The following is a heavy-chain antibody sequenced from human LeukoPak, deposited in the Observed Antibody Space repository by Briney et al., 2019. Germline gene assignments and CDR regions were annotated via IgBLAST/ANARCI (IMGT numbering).Heavy chain of an antibody. CDR1: GFTFSSYS. V-gene: IGHV3-21*01. CDR2: ISSSSSYI. CDR3: ARVYSSASISDY. D-gene: IGHD6-13*01. J-gene: IGHJ4*02. Sequence: PGGSLRLSCAASGFTFSSYSMNWVRQAPGKGLEWVSSISSSSSYIYYADSVKGRFTISRDNAKNSLYLQMNSLRAEDTAMYYCARVYSSASISDYWGQGTLVTVSS.